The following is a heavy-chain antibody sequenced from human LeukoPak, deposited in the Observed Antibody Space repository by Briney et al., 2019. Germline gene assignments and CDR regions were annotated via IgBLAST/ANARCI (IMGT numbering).Heavy chain of an antibody. Sequence: SETLSLTCAVYGGSFSGYYWSWIRQPPGKGLEWIGSIYYSGSTYYNPSLKSRVTISVDTSKNQFSLKLSSVTAADTAVYYCARCSSTSCYLGYWGQGTLVTVSS. V-gene: IGHV4-34*01. J-gene: IGHJ4*02. D-gene: IGHD2-2*01. CDR3: ARCSSTSCYLGY. CDR1: GGSFSGYY. CDR2: IYYSGST.